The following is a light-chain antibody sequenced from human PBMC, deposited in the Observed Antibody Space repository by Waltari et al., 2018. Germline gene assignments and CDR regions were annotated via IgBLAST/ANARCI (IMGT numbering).Light chain of an antibody. Sequence: QSVLTQPPSVSGTPGQRVTISCSGSSSNIGSNYVHWYQHLPGTAPKPLNYRNNQRPSGVPDRFSGSKSGTAASLAISGLRSEDEADYYCAAWDDSLSGWVFGGGPKLTVL. J-gene: IGLJ3*02. CDR3: AAWDDSLSGWV. V-gene: IGLV1-47*01. CDR2: RNN. CDR1: SSNIGSNY.